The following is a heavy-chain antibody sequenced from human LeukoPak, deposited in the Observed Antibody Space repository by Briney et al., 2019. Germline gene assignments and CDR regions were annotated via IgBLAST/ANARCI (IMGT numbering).Heavy chain of an antibody. J-gene: IGHJ6*04. CDR2: IIPIFGTA. Sequence: SVKVSCKASGGTFSSYAISWVRQAPGQGLEWMGGIIPIFGTANYAQKFQGRVTVTTDESTSTAYMELSSLRSEDTAVYYCARAHEQLQFVLDVWGKGTTVSVSS. D-gene: IGHD6-6*01. CDR3: ARAHEQLQFVLDV. CDR1: GGTFSSYA. V-gene: IGHV1-69*05.